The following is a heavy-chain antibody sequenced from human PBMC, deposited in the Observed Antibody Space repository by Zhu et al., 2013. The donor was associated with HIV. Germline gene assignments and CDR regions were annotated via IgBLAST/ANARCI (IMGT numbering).Heavy chain of an antibody. D-gene: IGHD3-22*01. CDR3: AASYYDSSGAPDAFDI. CDR1: GFTFTSSA. V-gene: IGHV1-58*01. Sequence: QLVQSGPEVKKPGTSVKVSCKASGFTFTSSAVQWVRQARGQRLEWIGWIVVGSGNTNYAQKFQERVTITRDMSTSTAYMELSSLRSEDTAVYYCAASYYDSSGAPDAFDIWGQGQWSRLF. J-gene: IGHJ3*02. CDR2: IVVGSGNT.